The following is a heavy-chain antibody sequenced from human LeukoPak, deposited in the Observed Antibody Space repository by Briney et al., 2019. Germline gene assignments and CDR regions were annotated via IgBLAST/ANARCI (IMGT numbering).Heavy chain of an antibody. CDR1: GYTFTSYG. CDR3: AREPEDYGDYVEEVYYYYGMDV. CDR2: ISAYNGNT. J-gene: IGHJ6*02. Sequence: GASVEVSCKASGYTFTSYGISWVRQAPGQGLEWMGWISAYNGNTNYAQKLQGRVTMTTDTSTSTAYMELRSLRSDDTAVYYCAREPEDYGDYVEEVYYYYGMDVWGQGTTVTVSS. D-gene: IGHD4-17*01. V-gene: IGHV1-18*01.